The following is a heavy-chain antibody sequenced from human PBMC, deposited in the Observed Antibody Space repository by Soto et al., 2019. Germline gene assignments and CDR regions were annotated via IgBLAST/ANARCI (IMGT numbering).Heavy chain of an antibody. V-gene: IGHV3-23*01. Sequence: HPGGSLRLSCAASGFTFSSYAMSWVRQAPGKGLEWVSAISGSGGSTYYADSVKGRFTISRDNSKNTLYLQMNSLRAEDTAVYYCAKAVRLWWWEPLLGINNWFDPWGQGTLVTVSS. CDR2: ISGSGGST. D-gene: IGHD2-21*01. CDR1: GFTFSSYA. J-gene: IGHJ5*02. CDR3: AKAVRLWWWEPLLGINNWFDP.